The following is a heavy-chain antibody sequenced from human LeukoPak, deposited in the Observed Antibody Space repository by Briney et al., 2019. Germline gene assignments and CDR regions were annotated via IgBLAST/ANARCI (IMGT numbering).Heavy chain of an antibody. CDR3: ARVDCSSTSCVFFGY. V-gene: IGHV4-59*01. Sequence: SETLSLTCTVSGGSISGYYWSWIRQPPGKGLEWIGYIYYSGSTNYNPSLKSRVTISVDTSKNQFSLKMSSVTAADTAVYYCARVDCSSTSCVFFGYWGQGTLVTVSS. J-gene: IGHJ4*02. CDR1: GGSISGYY. CDR2: IYYSGST. D-gene: IGHD2-2*01.